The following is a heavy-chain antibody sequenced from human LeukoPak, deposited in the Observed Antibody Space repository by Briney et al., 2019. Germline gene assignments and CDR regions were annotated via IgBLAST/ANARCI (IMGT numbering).Heavy chain of an antibody. CDR1: GFTFSNAW. D-gene: IGHD5/OR15-5a*01. V-gene: IGHV3-74*03. J-gene: IGHJ4*02. CDR2: VNNDGSST. CDR3: AKGGLRVTDY. Sequence: PGGSLRLSCAASGFTFSNAWMSWVRQAPGKGLVWVSRVNNDGSSTTYADSVKGRFTISRDNAKNTLYLQMNSLRAEDTAVYYCAKGGLRVTDYWGQGTLVTVSS.